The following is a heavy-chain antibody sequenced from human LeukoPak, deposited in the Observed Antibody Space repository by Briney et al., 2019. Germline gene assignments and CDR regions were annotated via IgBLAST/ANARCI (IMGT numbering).Heavy chain of an antibody. CDR1: RYAFTSYD. Sequence: ASVRVSCKASRYAFTSYDINWERHATGQGLEWMGWMNPNSGNTSYAQKVQGKVTMTRNTSITKDYMELTSLRSEDTAVYYCSRCPVGHNAWFDPWGQGTLVTVSS. J-gene: IGHJ5*02. CDR2: MNPNSGNT. V-gene: IGHV1-8*01. D-gene: IGHD1-26*01. CDR3: SRCPVGHNAWFDP.